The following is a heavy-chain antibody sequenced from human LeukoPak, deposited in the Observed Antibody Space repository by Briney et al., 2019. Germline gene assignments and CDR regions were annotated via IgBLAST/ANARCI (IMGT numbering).Heavy chain of an antibody. CDR3: AKDRSMTGNNDAFDI. CDR2: ISYEGRNI. CDR1: GFTFSSYG. D-gene: IGHD1-20*01. Sequence: GGSLRLSCAASGFTFSSYGMHWVRQAPGKGLEWVTVISYEGRNIFYADSVTGRFIISRDNSKNTLYLQMNSLRDEDTAVCYCAKDRSMTGNNDAFDIWGQGTMVTVSS. V-gene: IGHV3-30*18. J-gene: IGHJ3*02.